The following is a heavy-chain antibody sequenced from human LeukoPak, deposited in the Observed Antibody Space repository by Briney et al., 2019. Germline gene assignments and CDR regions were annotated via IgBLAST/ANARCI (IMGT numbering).Heavy chain of an antibody. J-gene: IGHJ3*02. D-gene: IGHD2-15*01. Sequence: ASVKLSCKASGYTFTSYGISWVRQAPGQRLEWMGWISAYNGNTNYAQKLQGRVTMTTDTSTSTAYMELRSLRSDDTAVYYCARVGYCSGGSCYSSRGPNDAFDIWGQGTMVTVSS. CDR3: ARVGYCSGGSCYSSRGPNDAFDI. CDR2: ISAYNGNT. V-gene: IGHV1-18*01. CDR1: GYTFTSYG.